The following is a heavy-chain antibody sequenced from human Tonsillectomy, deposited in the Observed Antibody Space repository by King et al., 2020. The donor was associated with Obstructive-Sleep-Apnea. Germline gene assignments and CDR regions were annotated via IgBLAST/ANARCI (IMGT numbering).Heavy chain of an antibody. Sequence: VQLVESGGGLVQPGRSLRLSCAASGFNFDDYAMHWVRQAPGKGLEWVSGINWNSGSRGYADSVKGRFTISRDNAKTLLYLQMNSLRTEDTALYYCAKDLSSGWYRGCDYWGQGTLVTVSS. CDR2: INWNSGSR. CDR1: GFNFDDYA. J-gene: IGHJ4*02. CDR3: AKDLSSGWYRGCDY. V-gene: IGHV3-9*01. D-gene: IGHD6-19*01.